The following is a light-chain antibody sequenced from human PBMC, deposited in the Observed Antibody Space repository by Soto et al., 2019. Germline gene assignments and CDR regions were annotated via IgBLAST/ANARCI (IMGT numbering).Light chain of an antibody. CDR1: SSDVGGYNY. Sequence: QSALTQPASVSGSPGQSITISCTGTSSDVGGYNYVSWYQQHPGKAPKRMIYEVSNRPSGVSNRFSGSKSGNTASLTISGLQAEDEADYYCSSYTRSSSLVFGTGTKLTVL. CDR3: SSYTRSSSLV. J-gene: IGLJ1*01. V-gene: IGLV2-14*01. CDR2: EVS.